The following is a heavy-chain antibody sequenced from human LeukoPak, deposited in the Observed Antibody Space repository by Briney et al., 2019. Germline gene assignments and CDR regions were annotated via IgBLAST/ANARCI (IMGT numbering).Heavy chain of an antibody. CDR3: ARFRYSGSYYFDY. D-gene: IGHD1-26*01. CDR1: GFTFSSYW. CDR2: INTDGSTT. Sequence: GGSLRLSCAASGFTFSSYWIHWVRQAPGKGLVWVSRINTDGSTTTYAASVKGRFTISRDNAKNTLYLQMNSLRAEDTAVYYCARFRYSGSYYFDYWAQGTLVTVSS. V-gene: IGHV3-74*01. J-gene: IGHJ4*02.